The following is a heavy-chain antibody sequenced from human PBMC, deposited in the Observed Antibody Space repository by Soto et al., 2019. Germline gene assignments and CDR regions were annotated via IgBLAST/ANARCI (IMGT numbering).Heavy chain of an antibody. CDR3: ARGEPDGSSWYSFFYYGMDV. J-gene: IGHJ6*02. D-gene: IGHD6-13*01. V-gene: IGHV4-39*01. Sequence: QLQLQESGPGLVKPSETLSLTCTVSGGSISSSSYYWGWIRQPPGQGLEWIGSIYYSGSTYYNPSLKSRVTISVDTSKNQFSLKLSSVTAADTAVYYCARGEPDGSSWYSFFYYGMDVWGQGTTVTVSS. CDR2: IYYSGST. CDR1: GGSISSSSYY.